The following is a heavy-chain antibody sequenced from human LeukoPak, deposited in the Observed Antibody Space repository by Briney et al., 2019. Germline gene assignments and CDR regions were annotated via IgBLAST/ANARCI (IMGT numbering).Heavy chain of an antibody. J-gene: IGHJ4*02. CDR1: GYTFTSYG. Sequence: GASVKVSCKASGYTFTSYGISWVRQAPGQGLEWMGWISAYNGNTNYAQKLQGRVTITTDTSTSTAYMELRSLRSDDTAVYYCARVPSVSSWSTYYDYWGQGTLVTVSS. D-gene: IGHD6-13*01. CDR2: ISAYNGNT. CDR3: ARVPSVSSWSTYYDY. V-gene: IGHV1-18*01.